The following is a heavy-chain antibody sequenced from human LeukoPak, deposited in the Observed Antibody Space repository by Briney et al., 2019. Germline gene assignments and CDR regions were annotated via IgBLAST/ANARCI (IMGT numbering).Heavy chain of an antibody. D-gene: IGHD4-17*01. CDR3: ACLNGDYTFDY. Sequence: SETLSLTCTVSGGSISSYYWSWIRQPPGKGLEWIGYIYYSGSTNYNPSLKSRVTISVDTSKNQFSLKLSSVTAAVTAVYYCACLNGDYTFDYWGQGTLVTVSS. CDR1: GGSISSYY. J-gene: IGHJ4*02. V-gene: IGHV4-59*01. CDR2: IYYSGST.